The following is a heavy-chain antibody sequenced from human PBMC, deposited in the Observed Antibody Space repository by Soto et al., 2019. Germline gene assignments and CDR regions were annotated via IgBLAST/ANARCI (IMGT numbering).Heavy chain of an antibody. V-gene: IGHV4-39*01. CDR3: ASHLQPTNWGGGYFYY. CDR1: GGSISSNNYY. CDR2: MSYSRST. D-gene: IGHD7-27*01. Sequence: SETLSLTCFVSGGSISSNNYYWGWIRQPPGKGLEWIGSMSYSRSTYYNPSLKSRVTISVDTSKNQFSLKLTSVTAADTAVYYCASHLQPTNWGGGYFYYWGQGPLVIVSS. J-gene: IGHJ4*02.